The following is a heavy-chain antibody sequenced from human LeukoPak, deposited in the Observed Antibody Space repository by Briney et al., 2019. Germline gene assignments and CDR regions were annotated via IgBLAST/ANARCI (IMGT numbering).Heavy chain of an antibody. CDR1: GGSISSSGYY. CDR3: ASLIYDFWSGYYLDY. D-gene: IGHD3-3*01. Sequence: SETLSLTCTVSGGSISSSGYYWGWIRQPPGKGLEWIASIYYSGSTYYNPSLKSRVTISVDTSKNQFSLKLSSVTAADTAVYYCASLIYDFWSGYYLDYWGQGTLVTVSS. V-gene: IGHV4-39*01. J-gene: IGHJ4*02. CDR2: IYYSGST.